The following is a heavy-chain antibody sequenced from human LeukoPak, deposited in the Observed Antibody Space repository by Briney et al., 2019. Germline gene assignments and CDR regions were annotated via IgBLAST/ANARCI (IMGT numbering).Heavy chain of an antibody. Sequence: GGSLRLSCAASGFTFDDYAMHWVRQAPGKGLEWVSGISWNSGSIGHADSVKGRFTISRDNAKNSLYLQMNSLRAEDTALYYCAKDIGVAAAGTRYFDLWGRGTLVTVSS. V-gene: IGHV3-9*01. J-gene: IGHJ2*01. CDR1: GFTFDDYA. CDR2: ISWNSGSI. D-gene: IGHD6-13*01. CDR3: AKDIGVAAAGTRYFDL.